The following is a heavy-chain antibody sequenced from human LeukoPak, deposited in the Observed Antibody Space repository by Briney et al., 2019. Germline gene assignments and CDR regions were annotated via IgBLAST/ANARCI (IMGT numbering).Heavy chain of an antibody. Sequence: PSDTLSLTCTVSGGSISSYYLNWVPQPPPKGREWVRYITYTGSTDSSPSLQSRVSMSLDTSKNQFSPKLTSVTAADTAVYYCARYLRSGGTCYLDFWGQGTLVTVSS. CDR2: ITYTGST. CDR1: GGSISSYY. CDR3: ARYLRSGGTCYLDF. V-gene: IGHV4-59*08. J-gene: IGHJ4*02. D-gene: IGHD2-8*02.